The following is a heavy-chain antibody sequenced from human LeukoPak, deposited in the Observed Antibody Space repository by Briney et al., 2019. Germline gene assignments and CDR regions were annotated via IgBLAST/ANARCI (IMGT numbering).Heavy chain of an antibody. CDR2: ISGTAGST. D-gene: IGHD5-18*01. J-gene: IGHJ4*02. CDR3: AQDKYSYGFGPFDY. Sequence: GGSLRLSCEASGFTFSTYAMSWVRQAAGKGLEWVSAISGTAGSTYYADSVKGRFTISRDNSKNTLYLQMNSLRAEDTAVYYCAQDKYSYGFGPFDYWGQGTLVTASS. V-gene: IGHV3-23*01. CDR1: GFTFSTYA.